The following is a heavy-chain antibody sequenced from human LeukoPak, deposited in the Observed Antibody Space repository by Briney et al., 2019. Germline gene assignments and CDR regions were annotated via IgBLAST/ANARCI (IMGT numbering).Heavy chain of an antibody. CDR3: ARRYSNYFFDY. CDR2: IYHSGST. CDR1: GYSITSGYY. V-gene: IGHV4-38-2*01. J-gene: IGHJ4*02. D-gene: IGHD4-11*01. Sequence: SETLSLSCGVSGYSITSGYYWAWIRQPPGKGLEWIGNIYHSGSTYYSPSLKRRVTISVDTSKNQFSLKLSSVTAADTAVYYRARRYSNYFFDYWGQGTLVTVSS.